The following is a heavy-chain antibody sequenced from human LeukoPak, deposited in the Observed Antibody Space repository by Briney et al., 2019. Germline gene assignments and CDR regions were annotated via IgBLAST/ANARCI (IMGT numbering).Heavy chain of an antibody. Sequence: GSLRLSCAASGFTFSSYSMNWVRQAPGKGLEWVSYIRSSSSYIYYAASVKGRVTISRDNATKSLYLQMNSLRAEDTAVYYCARDGSGSYFFDYWGQGTLITVSS. CDR2: IRSSSSYI. D-gene: IGHD3-10*01. CDR3: ARDGSGSYFFDY. J-gene: IGHJ4*02. V-gene: IGHV3-21*01. CDR1: GFTFSSYS.